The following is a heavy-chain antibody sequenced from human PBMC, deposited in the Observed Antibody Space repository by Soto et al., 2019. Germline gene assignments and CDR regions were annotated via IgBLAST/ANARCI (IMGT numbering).Heavy chain of an antibody. Sequence: EVQLLESGGGLGQPGGSLRLSCTASGFTFRKYAMSWVRQAPGKGLEWISGISDSDDDTYYAGSVRGRFTISRDNSKNTLYLQMNSLRGDDTAVYYCAKDGGVSARYFDTWGQGTLVTVSS. CDR2: ISDSDDDT. CDR3: AKDGGVSARYFDT. V-gene: IGHV3-23*01. D-gene: IGHD2-8*01. J-gene: IGHJ4*02. CDR1: GFTFRKYA.